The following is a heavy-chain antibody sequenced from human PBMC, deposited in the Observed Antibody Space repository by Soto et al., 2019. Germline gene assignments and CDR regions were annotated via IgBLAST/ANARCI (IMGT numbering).Heavy chain of an antibody. D-gene: IGHD6-6*01. Sequence: SETLSLTCTVSGGSISSGGYYWSWIRQHPGKGLEWIGYIYYSGSTYYNPSLKSRVTISVDTSKNQFSLKLSSVTAADTAVYYCARVRSSSGPLNWFDPWGQGTLVTVSS. CDR3: ARVRSSSGPLNWFDP. J-gene: IGHJ5*02. CDR2: IYYSGST. CDR1: GGSISSGGYY. V-gene: IGHV4-31*03.